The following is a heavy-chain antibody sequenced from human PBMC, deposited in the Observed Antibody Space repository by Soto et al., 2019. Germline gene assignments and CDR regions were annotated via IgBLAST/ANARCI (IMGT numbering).Heavy chain of an antibody. CDR2: ISYDGSNK. CDR3: ARDWSGTYYYDSSGYYPSMDV. J-gene: IGHJ6*02. V-gene: IGHV3-30-3*01. Sequence: GGSLRLSCAASGFTFSSYAMHWVRQAPGKGLEWVAVISYDGSNKYYADSVKGRFTISRDNSKNTLYLQMNILRAEDTAVYYCARDWSGTYYYDSSGYYPSMDVWGQGTTVTVSS. D-gene: IGHD3-22*01. CDR1: GFTFSSYA.